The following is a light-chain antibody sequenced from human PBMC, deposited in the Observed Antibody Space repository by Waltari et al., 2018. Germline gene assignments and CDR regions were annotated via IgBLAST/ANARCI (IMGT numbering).Light chain of an antibody. CDR2: GAS. CDR3: QQYGSSPYT. V-gene: IGKV3-20*01. J-gene: IGKJ2*01. Sequence: DIVLTQSPGTLSLSQGERATLPCRASQSVSGSYLAWYQHKPGPAPRLLIYGASSRATGIADRFSGSGSGTDFTLTISRLEPEDFAVYYCQQYGSSPYTFGQGTKLEIK. CDR1: QSVSGSY.